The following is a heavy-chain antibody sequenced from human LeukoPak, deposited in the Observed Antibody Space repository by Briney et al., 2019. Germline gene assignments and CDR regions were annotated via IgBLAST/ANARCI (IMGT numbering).Heavy chain of an antibody. CDR1: GGSISSGSYY. V-gene: IGHV4-61*02. J-gene: IGHJ5*02. Sequence: SETLSLTCTVSGGSISSGSYYWSWIRQPAGKGLEWIGRIYTSGSTNYNPSLKSRVTISVDTSKNHFSLKLSSVTAADTAVYYCASQAQGPSAYSSSRDWFDPWGQGTLVTVSS. D-gene: IGHD6-13*01. CDR3: ASQAQGPSAYSSSRDWFDP. CDR2: IYTSGST.